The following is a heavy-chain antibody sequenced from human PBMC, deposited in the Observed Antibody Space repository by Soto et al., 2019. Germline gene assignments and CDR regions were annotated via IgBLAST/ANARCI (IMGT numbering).Heavy chain of an antibody. J-gene: IGHJ4*02. Sequence: QITLKESGPPLVKPTQTLTLTCSYSGFSLRTTGVGVGWIRQPPGKALEWLGIIYWNDDKRYSPSLESRFTLTSDISKSQVVLTMTNMEPVDTATYYCAHTWGLPFDYWGQGTLVIVSS. D-gene: IGHD3-16*01. CDR3: AHTWGLPFDY. CDR1: GFSLRTTGVG. CDR2: IYWNDDK. V-gene: IGHV2-5*01.